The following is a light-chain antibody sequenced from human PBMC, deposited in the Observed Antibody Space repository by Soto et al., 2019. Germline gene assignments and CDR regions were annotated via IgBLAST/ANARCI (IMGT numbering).Light chain of an antibody. Sequence: QSVLTQPPSVSAAPGQKVTISCSGSNSNIENNYVAWYQQLSGTAPKLLIYDNNKRPSGIPDRFSGSKSGTSATLGITGRQTGDEADYYCGTWDDSLSAGVFGGGTTVTVL. CDR3: GTWDDSLSAGV. V-gene: IGLV1-51*01. CDR2: DNN. CDR1: NSNIENNY. J-gene: IGLJ2*01.